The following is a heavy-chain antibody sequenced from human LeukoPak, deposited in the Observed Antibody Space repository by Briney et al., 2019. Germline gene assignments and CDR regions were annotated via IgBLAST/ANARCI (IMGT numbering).Heavy chain of an antibody. CDR1: GGSISSYY. V-gene: IGHV4-59*08. CDR3: ARRGGTVVGDTGYHYWYFDN. D-gene: IGHD5-12*01. J-gene: IGHJ4*02. Sequence: SETLSLTCTVSGGSISSYYWSWVRQFPGKALEWIGYISDSGSTNYSPSLESRVTISVDTSKNKFFLILSSVTAADTAVYYCARRGGTVVGDTGYHYWYFDNWGQGTLVTVSS. CDR2: ISDSGST.